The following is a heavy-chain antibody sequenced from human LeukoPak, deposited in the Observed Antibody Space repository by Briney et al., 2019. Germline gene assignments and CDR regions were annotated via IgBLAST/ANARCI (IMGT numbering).Heavy chain of an antibody. D-gene: IGHD1-26*01. CDR3: ATDLRRVGATKMRY. V-gene: IGHV1-24*01. Sequence: GASVKVSCKVSEYTLTEFSLHWVRQAPGKGLEWMGGLDPEDGETIYAQKFQGGVTMTEDTSTDTAYMELRSLRSEDTAVYYCATDLRRVGATKMRYWGQGTLVTVSS. J-gene: IGHJ4*02. CDR1: EYTLTEFS. CDR2: LDPEDGET.